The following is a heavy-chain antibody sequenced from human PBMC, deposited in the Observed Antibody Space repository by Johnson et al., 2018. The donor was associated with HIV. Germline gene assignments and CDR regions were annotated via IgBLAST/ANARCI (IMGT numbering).Heavy chain of an antibody. J-gene: IGHJ3*02. CDR2: IKSKSDGETT. CDR3: SRHGGAPYSSSWYPLFGAFDI. CDR1: GFTLSNAW. Sequence: VQLVESGGGVVQPGRSLRLSCAASGFTLSNAWMSWVRQAPGKGLEWVGRIKSKSDGETTDYAAPVKGRFAISRDDSKNTLDVQMNSLKTEDTAVYYCSRHGGAPYSSSWYPLFGAFDIWGQGTMVTVSS. V-gene: IGHV3-15*05. D-gene: IGHD6-13*01.